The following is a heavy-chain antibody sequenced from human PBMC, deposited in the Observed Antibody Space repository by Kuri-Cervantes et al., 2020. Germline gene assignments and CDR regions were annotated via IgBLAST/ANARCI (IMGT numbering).Heavy chain of an antibody. CDR2: VYYSGST. CDR3: ARLGVELWFGEPRPNWFDP. D-gene: IGHD3-10*01. J-gene: IGHJ5*02. Sequence: SETLSLTCIASGDSISRSSYHWAWIRQPPGKGLEWIGNVYYSGSTYYNPSLKSRVTISVDTSKNQFSLKLSSVTAADTAVYYCARLGVELWFGEPRPNWFDPWGQGTLVTVSS. V-gene: IGHV4-39*01. CDR1: GDSISRSSYH.